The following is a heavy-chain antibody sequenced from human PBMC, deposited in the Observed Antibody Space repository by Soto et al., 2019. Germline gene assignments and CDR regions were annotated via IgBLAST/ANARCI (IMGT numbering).Heavy chain of an antibody. CDR1: GDSITHYY. V-gene: IGHV4-59*01. Sequence: ETLSLTCPVSGDSITHYYWSWIRRPPGKELEWIGFVYSNGTTSYNRSLKSRVTMSVDTSKNQFSLKLRSVTDADTAVYYCARTPHIWGQGTPVTVYS. CDR2: VYSNGTT. CDR3: ARTPHI. J-gene: IGHJ4*02.